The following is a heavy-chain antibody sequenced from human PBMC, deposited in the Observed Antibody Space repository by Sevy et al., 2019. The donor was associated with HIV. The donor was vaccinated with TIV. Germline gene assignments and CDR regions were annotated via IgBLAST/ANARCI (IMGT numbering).Heavy chain of an antibody. CDR2: IWYDGSNK. Sequence: GGSLRLSCAASGFTFSSYGMHWVRQAPGKGLEWVAVIWYDGSNKYYADSVKGRFTISRDNSKNTLYLQMNSLRAEDTAVHYCARDSRGTAAGALDYWGQGTLVTVSS. CDR1: GFTFSSYG. CDR3: ARDSRGTAAGALDY. J-gene: IGHJ4*02. V-gene: IGHV3-33*01. D-gene: IGHD6-13*01.